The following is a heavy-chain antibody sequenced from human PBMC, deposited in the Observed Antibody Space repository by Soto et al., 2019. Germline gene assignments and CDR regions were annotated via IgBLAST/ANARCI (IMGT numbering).Heavy chain of an antibody. J-gene: IGHJ4*02. D-gene: IGHD3-10*02. V-gene: IGHV5-51*01. CDR3: ARQHCSGSYYPFDF. CDR2: IYPGDSDT. Sequence: PGESLKISCKASGYTFSTSWIAWVRQMPGQGLEWMGVIYPGDSDTRYGPSFQGHVSISADKSTSTAYLQWTILEASDSGIYYCARQHCSGSYYPFDFWVQGTRVTVSS. CDR1: GYTFSTSW.